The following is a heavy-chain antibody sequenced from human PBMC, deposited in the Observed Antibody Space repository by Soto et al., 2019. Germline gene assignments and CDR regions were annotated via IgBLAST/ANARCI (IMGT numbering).Heavy chain of an antibody. D-gene: IGHD4-17*01. CDR3: ARLYGDYYYFDY. CDR2: IYYSGST. CDR1: GGSIISGDYY. Sequence: SETLSLTCTFSGGSIISGDYYWSWIRQPPGKGLEWIGYIYYSGSTYYNPSLKSRVTISVDTSKNQFSLKLSSVTAADTAVYYCARLYGDYYYFDYWGQGTLVTVSS. J-gene: IGHJ4*02. V-gene: IGHV4-30-4*01.